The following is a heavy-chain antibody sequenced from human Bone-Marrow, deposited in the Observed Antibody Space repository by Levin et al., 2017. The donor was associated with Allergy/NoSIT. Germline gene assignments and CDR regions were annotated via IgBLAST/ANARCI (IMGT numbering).Heavy chain of an antibody. CDR3: AQSGSYINYYHYGMDV. D-gene: IGHD1-26*01. J-gene: IGHJ6*02. CDR1: GVTFSTYG. Sequence: GESLKISCEASGVTFSTYGMHWVRQAPGKGLEWVAVISHDGNKKYYGDAVKGRFTISRDNSKNTLFLQMNSLRTEDTAVYYCAQSGSYINYYHYGMDVWGQGTTVTVSS. CDR2: ISHDGNKK. V-gene: IGHV3-30*03.